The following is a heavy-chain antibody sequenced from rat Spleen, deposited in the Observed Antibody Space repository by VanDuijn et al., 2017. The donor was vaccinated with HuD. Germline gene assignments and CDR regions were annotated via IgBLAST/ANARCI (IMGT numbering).Heavy chain of an antibody. V-gene: IGHV5-7*01. CDR1: GFTFSDYY. CDR2: ISYEGSST. J-gene: IGHJ3*01. Sequence: EVQLVESGGGLVQPGRSLKLSCAASGFTFSDYYMAWVRQAPKKGLEWVASISYEGSSTYYRYSVKGRFTISRDNAKSTLYLQMDSLRSEDTATYYCTTVLQGHGFAYWGQGTLVTVSS. CDR3: TTVLQGHGFAY. D-gene: IGHD1-1*01.